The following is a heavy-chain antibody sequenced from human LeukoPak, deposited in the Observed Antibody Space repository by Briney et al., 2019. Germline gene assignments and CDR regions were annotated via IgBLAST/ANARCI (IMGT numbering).Heavy chain of an antibody. J-gene: IGHJ6*03. Sequence: SETPSLTCTVSGGSISSYYWSWIRQPPGKGLEWIGYIYYSGSTNYNPSLKSRVTISVDTSKNQFSLKLSSVTAADTAVYYCARAAQGRSNKYYYYYYMDVWGKGTTVTVSS. V-gene: IGHV4-59*01. D-gene: IGHD1-26*01. CDR1: GGSISSYY. CDR2: IYYSGST. CDR3: ARAAQGRSNKYYYYYYMDV.